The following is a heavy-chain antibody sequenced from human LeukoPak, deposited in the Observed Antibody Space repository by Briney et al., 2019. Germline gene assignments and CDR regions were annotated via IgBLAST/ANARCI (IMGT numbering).Heavy chain of an antibody. CDR3: TIGGASGSLAH. CDR1: RASISDNY. Sequence: TPSETLSLTCTVSRASISDNYWGWSRQPAGKALEWIGRTYTSGDTNYNPSLKSRASVSVDTSKNQFYLSLRYVTAADTAVYYCTIGGASGSLAHWGPGTLVTVSS. J-gene: IGHJ4*02. CDR2: TYTSGDT. D-gene: IGHD6-13*01. V-gene: IGHV4-4*07.